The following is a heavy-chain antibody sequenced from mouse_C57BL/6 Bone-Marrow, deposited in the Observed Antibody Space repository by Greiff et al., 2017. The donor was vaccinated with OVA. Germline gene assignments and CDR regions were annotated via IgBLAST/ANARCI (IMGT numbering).Heavy chain of an antibody. D-gene: IGHD1-1*01. J-gene: IGHJ4*01. CDR3: ARYGSSPDYYAMDY. CDR2: INPGSGGT. V-gene: IGHV1-54*01. CDR1: GYAFTNYL. Sequence: QVQLQHSGAELVRPGTSVKVSCKASGYAFTNYLIEWVKQRPGQGLEWIGVINPGSGGTNYNEKFKGKATLTADKSSSTAYMQLSSLTSEDSAVYFCARYGSSPDYYAMDYWGQGTSVTVSS.